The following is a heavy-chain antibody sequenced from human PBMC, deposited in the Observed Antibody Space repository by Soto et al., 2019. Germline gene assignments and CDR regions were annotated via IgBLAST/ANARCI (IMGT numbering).Heavy chain of an antibody. CDR3: SIGSWSAETFDV. V-gene: IGHV1-69*02. CDR1: GGTFSTYT. CDR2: IIPMLTVT. Sequence: QVHLEQSGAEAKKPGSSVKVSCKAAGGTFSTYTLIWVRQAPGQGLEWMGRIIPMLTVTNAAQKFQGRVTLTADKSTSTAFMELTSLTSDDTAVYYCSIGSWSAETFDVWGQGTMVTVSS. J-gene: IGHJ3*01. D-gene: IGHD2-2*01.